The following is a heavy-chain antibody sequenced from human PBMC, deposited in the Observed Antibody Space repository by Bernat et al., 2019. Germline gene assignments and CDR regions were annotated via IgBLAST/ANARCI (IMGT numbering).Heavy chain of an antibody. CDR3: ARHGNRDNYYYYYYMDV. CDR1: GGSISSSSYY. CDR2: IYYSGST. D-gene: IGHD1-1*01. Sequence: QLQLQESGPGLVKPSETLSLTCTVSGGSISSSSYYWGWIRQPPGKGLEWIGSIYYSGSTYYNPSLKSRVIISVDTSKNQFSLKLSSVTAADTAVYYCARHGNRDNYYYYYYMDVWGKGTTVTVSS. J-gene: IGHJ6*03. V-gene: IGHV4-39*01.